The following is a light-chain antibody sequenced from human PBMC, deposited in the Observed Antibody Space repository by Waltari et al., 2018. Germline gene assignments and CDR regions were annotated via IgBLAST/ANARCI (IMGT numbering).Light chain of an antibody. CDR3: QQYNNWRLYT. CDR1: QRVSSK. V-gene: IGKV3-15*01. Sequence: EIVMTQSPATLSVSPGERATLSCRASQRVSSKLAWYQQKPGQAPRLLIYGASTRATGIPARFSGSGSGTEFTLTISSLQSEDFAVYYCQQYNNWRLYTFGQGTKLEIK. J-gene: IGKJ2*01. CDR2: GAS.